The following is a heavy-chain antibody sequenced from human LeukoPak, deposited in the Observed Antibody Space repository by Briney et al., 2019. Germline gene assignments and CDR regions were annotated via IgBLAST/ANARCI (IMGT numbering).Heavy chain of an antibody. CDR2: IYWNDDK. CDR1: GGSISSYYW. CDR3: AHRFGRTFDY. J-gene: IGHJ4*02. D-gene: IGHD3/OR15-3a*01. V-gene: IGHV2-5*01. Sequence: TLSLTCTVSGGSISSYYWSWIRQPPGKALEWLAIIYWNDDKLYSPSLKSRLTITKDTSKNQVVLTMTNMDPVDTATYYCAHRFGRTFDYWGQGTLVTASS.